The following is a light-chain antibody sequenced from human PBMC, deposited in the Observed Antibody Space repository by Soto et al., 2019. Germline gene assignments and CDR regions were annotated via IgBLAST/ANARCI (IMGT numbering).Light chain of an antibody. J-gene: IGLJ2*01. V-gene: IGLV2-14*01. Sequence: QSALTQPASVSGSPGQSITISCTGTSSDVGCYNYVSWYQQHPGKVPKLMIYDVSNRPSGVSKRFSGSKSGNTASLTISGLQAEDEADYYCSSYTSSSLVVFGGGTKLTVL. CDR3: SSYTSSSLVV. CDR2: DVS. CDR1: SSDVGCYNY.